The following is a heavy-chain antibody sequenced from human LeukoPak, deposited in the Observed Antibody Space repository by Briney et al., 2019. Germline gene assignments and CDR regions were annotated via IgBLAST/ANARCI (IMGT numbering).Heavy chain of an antibody. J-gene: IGHJ4*02. CDR1: GGSISSGSYY. CDR2: IYTSGST. D-gene: IGHD1-26*01. Sequence: SQTLSLTCTVSGGSISSGSYYWSWIRQPAGKGLEWIGRIYTSGSTNYNPSLKSRVTISVDTSENQFSLKLSSVTAADTAVYYCARIVGYYFDYWGQGTLVTVSS. V-gene: IGHV4-61*02. CDR3: ARIVGYYFDY.